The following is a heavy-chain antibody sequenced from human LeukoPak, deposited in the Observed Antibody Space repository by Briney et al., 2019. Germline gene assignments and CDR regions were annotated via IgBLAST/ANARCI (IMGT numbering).Heavy chain of an antibody. CDR3: ARDLGVRSSSTLDY. CDR1: GYTFTSYG. Sequence: GSVKVSCKASGYTFTSYGISWVRQAPGQGLEWMGWISAYNGNTNYAQKLQGRVTMTTDTSTSTAYMELRSLRSDATAVYYCARDLGVRSSSTLDYWGQGTLVTVSS. D-gene: IGHD6-6*01. J-gene: IGHJ4*02. V-gene: IGHV1-18*01. CDR2: ISAYNGNT.